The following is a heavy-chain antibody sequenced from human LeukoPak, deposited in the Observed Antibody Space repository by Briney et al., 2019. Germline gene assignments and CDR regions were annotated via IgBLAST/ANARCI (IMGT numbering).Heavy chain of an antibody. CDR3: ASTRLYYFDY. D-gene: IGHD1-26*01. V-gene: IGHV3-30*04. Sequence: PGGSLRLSCAASGFTFSSYAKHWVRQAPGKGLEWVAVISYDGSNKYYADSVKGRFTISRDNSKNTLYLQMNSLRAEDTAVYYCASTRLYYFDYWGQGTLVTVSS. CDR1: GFTFSSYA. J-gene: IGHJ4*02. CDR2: ISYDGSNK.